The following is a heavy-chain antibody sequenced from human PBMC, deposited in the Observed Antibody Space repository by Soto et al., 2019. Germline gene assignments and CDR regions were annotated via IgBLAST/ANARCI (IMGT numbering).Heavy chain of an antibody. CDR2: INPNSGGT. Sequence: ASVKVSCKASGYTFTGYYMHWVRQAPGQGLEWMGWINPNSGGTNYAQKFQGWVTMTRDTSISTAYMELSRLRSDDTAVYYCARGTAMAGALKYGMDVWGQGTTVTVS. D-gene: IGHD5-18*01. V-gene: IGHV1-2*04. CDR3: ARGTAMAGALKYGMDV. J-gene: IGHJ6*02. CDR1: GYTFTGYY.